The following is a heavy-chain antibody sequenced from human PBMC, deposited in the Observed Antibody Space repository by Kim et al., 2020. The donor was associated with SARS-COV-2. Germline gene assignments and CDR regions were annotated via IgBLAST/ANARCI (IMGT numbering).Heavy chain of an antibody. CDR3: AREDVVVADSHYYYYGMDV. V-gene: IGHV3-21*01. J-gene: IGHJ6*02. D-gene: IGHD2-15*01. Sequence: GGSLRLSCAASGFTFSSYSMNWVRQAPGKGLEWVSSISSSSSYIYYADSVKGRFTISRDNAKNSLYLQMNSLRAEDTAVYYCAREDVVVADSHYYYYGMDVWGQGTTVTVSS. CDR1: GFTFSSYS. CDR2: ISSSSSYI.